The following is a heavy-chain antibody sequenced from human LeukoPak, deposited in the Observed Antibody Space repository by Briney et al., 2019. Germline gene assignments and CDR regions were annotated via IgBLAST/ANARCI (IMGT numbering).Heavy chain of an antibody. CDR2: IIPIFGTA. Sequence: GASVKVSCKASGGTFSSYAISWVRQAPGQGLEWMGGIIPIFGTANYAQKFQGRVTITADKSTSTAYMELSSLRSEDTAVYYCARVSGDFWSGHHYYYYYYMDVWGKGTTVTVSS. D-gene: IGHD3-3*01. J-gene: IGHJ6*03. V-gene: IGHV1-69*06. CDR1: GGTFSSYA. CDR3: ARVSGDFWSGHHYYYYYYMDV.